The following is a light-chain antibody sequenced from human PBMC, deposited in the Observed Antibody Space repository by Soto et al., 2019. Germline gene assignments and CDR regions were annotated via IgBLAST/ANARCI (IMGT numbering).Light chain of an antibody. J-gene: IGLJ1*01. Sequence: QSALTQPRSVSGSPGQSVTISCTGTNRDVGGYNYVSWYQQHPGKAPKFIIYDVNKRPSGVPDRFSGSKSGNSASLTIAGLQAEDEADYYCCSYAGTPYVFGTGTKLTVL. CDR3: CSYAGTPYV. CDR2: DVN. V-gene: IGLV2-11*01. CDR1: NRDVGGYNY.